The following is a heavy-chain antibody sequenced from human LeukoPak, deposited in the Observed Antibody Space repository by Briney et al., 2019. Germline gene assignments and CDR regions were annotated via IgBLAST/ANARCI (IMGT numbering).Heavy chain of an antibody. CDR3: AREKVNWFDS. J-gene: IGHJ5*01. Sequence: GGSLRLSCAASGFTFSNYNMNWVRQAPGKGLEWISYISNSGNTIYYADSVKGRFTISRDNAESSLYLQMNSLRAEDTAVYYCAREKVNWFDSWGQGTLVIVSS. CDR2: ISNSGNTI. CDR1: GFTFSNYN. V-gene: IGHV3-48*01.